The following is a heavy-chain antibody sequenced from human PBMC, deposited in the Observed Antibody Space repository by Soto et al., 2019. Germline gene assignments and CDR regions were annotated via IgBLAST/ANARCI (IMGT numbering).Heavy chain of an antibody. CDR3: ARDLQYSRLFYGMDV. V-gene: IGHV4-30-2*05. D-gene: IGHD6-13*01. Sequence: SETLSLTCAVSGGSISSGGYSWSWIRQPPGKGLEWIGYIYHSGSTYYNPSLKSRVTISVDTSKNQFSLKLSSVTAADTAVYYCARDLQYSRLFYGMDVWGQGTTVTVS. CDR1: GGSISSGGYS. CDR2: IYHSGST. J-gene: IGHJ6*02.